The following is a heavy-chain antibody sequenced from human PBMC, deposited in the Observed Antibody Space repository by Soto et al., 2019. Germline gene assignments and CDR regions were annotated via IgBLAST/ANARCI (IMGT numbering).Heavy chain of an antibody. Sequence: QVQLVQSAAEVGKPGASVKVSCKASGYTFTTIRLRWVRQAPGQGLEWMGWIRPHNGDTQYAQKFQGRVTMTADTSTTTSYREVMSLRPYDTAVLYFARDSIGWYDFWGQGTLFTVS. J-gene: IGHJ5*01. CDR3: ARDSIGWYDF. V-gene: IGHV1-18*01. CDR1: GYTFTTIR. CDR2: IRPHNGDT. D-gene: IGHD3-3*02.